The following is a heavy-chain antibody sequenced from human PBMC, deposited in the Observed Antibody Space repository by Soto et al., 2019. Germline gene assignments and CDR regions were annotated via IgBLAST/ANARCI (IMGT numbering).Heavy chain of an antibody. CDR1: GYTLNTYG. J-gene: IGHJ4*02. CDR3: ARGTYFDY. Sequence: QVQLVQSGAEVKKPGASVKVSCKASGYTLNTYGITWVRQAPGQGLEWMGWISANNDHTNYPQKLQGRVTMTTDTATSTAYMELRSVTSEDTAVYYCARGTYFDYWGQGTLVTVSS. CDR2: ISANNDHT. V-gene: IGHV1-18*01.